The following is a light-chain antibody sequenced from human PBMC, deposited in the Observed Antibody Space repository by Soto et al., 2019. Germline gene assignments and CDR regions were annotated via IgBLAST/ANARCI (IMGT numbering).Light chain of an antibody. Sequence: QSVLTQPPSVSGAPGQRVTISCTGSDANIGAGFDVHWYQQFPGTAPKLLIYDTNNRPSGVPDRFSGSKSGTSASLAIAGLQAEDEADYYCQSYDSRLSGSVFGGGTKVTVL. CDR3: QSYDSRLSGSV. CDR2: DTN. V-gene: IGLV1-40*01. CDR1: DANIGAGFD. J-gene: IGLJ2*01.